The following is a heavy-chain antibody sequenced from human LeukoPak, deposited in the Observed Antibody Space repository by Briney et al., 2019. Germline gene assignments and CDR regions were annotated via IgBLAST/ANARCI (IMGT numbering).Heavy chain of an antibody. Sequence: SQTLSLTCTVSGGSISSGSYYWSWIRQPAGKGLEWIGRIYTSGSTNYNPSLKSRVTISVDTSKNQFSLKLSSVTAADTAVYYCARDGYNYAFDIWGQGTMVTVSS. CDR3: ARDGYNYAFDI. CDR2: IYTSGST. J-gene: IGHJ3*02. CDR1: GGSISSGSYY. V-gene: IGHV4-61*02. D-gene: IGHD5-24*01.